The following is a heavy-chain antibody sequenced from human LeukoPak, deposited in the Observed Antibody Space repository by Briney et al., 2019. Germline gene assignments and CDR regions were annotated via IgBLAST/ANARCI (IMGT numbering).Heavy chain of an antibody. Sequence: SETLSLTCTVSGGSISSSSYYWGWIRQPPGKGLEWIGSIHYSGSTYFNPSLKSRVTIFVDTSKNQFSLKLNSVTAADTAVYYCARAGPRVVAAMGYYFDSWGQGTLVTVSS. CDR2: IHYSGST. CDR1: GGSISSSSYY. D-gene: IGHD2-15*01. CDR3: ARAGPRVVAAMGYYFDS. V-gene: IGHV4-39*07. J-gene: IGHJ4*02.